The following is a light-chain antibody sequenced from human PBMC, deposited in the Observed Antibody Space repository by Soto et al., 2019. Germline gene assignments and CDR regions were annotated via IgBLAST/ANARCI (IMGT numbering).Light chain of an antibody. CDR3: QQYVISVT. CDR1: QSVSSY. V-gene: IGKV3-20*01. CDR2: GAS. J-gene: IGKJ5*01. Sequence: EIVLTQSPATLSLSPGERATLSCRASQSVSSYLAWYQQKPGQAPRLLIYGASNRATGIPERFSGSGSGTDFTLTIGRLEPQDSAMYYCQQYVISVTFGQGTRLEI.